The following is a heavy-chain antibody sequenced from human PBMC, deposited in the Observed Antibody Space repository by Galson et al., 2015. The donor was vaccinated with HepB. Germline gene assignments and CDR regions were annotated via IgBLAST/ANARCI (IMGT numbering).Heavy chain of an antibody. D-gene: IGHD3-22*01. J-gene: IGHJ4*02. Sequence: SLRLSCAASGFTFSSYAMSWVRQAPGKGLEWVSAISGSGGSTYYADSVKGRFTISRDNSKNTLYLQMNSLRAEDTAVYYCAKVSLRGAMIVAAAPVSDFDYWGQGTLVTVSS. V-gene: IGHV3-23*01. CDR1: GFTFSSYA. CDR3: AKVSLRGAMIVAAAPVSDFDY. CDR2: ISGSGGST.